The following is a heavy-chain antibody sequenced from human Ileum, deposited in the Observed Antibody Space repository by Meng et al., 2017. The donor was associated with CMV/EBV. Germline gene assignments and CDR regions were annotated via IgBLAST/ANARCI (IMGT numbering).Heavy chain of an antibody. D-gene: IGHD5-18*01. CDR2: ITNTGTSI. V-gene: IGHV3-11*01. CDR3: ARFVGYTYGYDY. Sequence: GESLKISCAASGFTFSDYYMSWIRQAPGKGPEWISYITNTGTSIYYADSVKGRFTISRDNAKSSLYLQMNSLRAEDTAVYYCARFVGYTYGYDYWGQGTLVTGSS. CDR1: GFTFSDYY. J-gene: IGHJ4*02.